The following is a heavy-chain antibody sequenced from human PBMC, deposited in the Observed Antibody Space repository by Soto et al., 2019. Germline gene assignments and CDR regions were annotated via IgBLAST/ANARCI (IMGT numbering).Heavy chain of an antibody. CDR3: ASGPGRFGENYYYYGMDV. V-gene: IGHV1-69*13. D-gene: IGHD3-10*01. Sequence: EASVKVSCKASGGTFSSYAISWVRQAPGQGLEWMGGIIPIFGTANYAQKFQGRVTITADESTSTAYMELSSLRSEDTAVYYCASGPGRFGENYYYYGMDVWGQGTTVTVSS. CDR1: GGTFSSYA. J-gene: IGHJ6*02. CDR2: IIPIFGTA.